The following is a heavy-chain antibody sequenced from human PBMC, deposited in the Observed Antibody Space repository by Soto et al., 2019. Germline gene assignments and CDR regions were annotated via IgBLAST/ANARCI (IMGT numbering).Heavy chain of an antibody. CDR3: ARRARHYDLLDS. CDR1: GGSITSSHYY. V-gene: IGHV4-39*01. Sequence: ETLSLTYAVSGGSITSSHYYWDWIRRPPGEGLEWIATIHYDGSTYYNPSLRSRVTMSVDTSNNQFSLKLTSVTAADTAVYYCARRARHYDLLDSRGRGSSVIGSS. CDR2: IHYDGST. D-gene: IGHD3-3*01. J-gene: IGHJ5*01.